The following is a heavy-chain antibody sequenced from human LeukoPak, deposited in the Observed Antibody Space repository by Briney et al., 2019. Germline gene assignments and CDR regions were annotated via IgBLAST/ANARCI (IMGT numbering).Heavy chain of an antibody. CDR3: AKGLTGTWLLMGLPFDY. CDR2: ISSSSSYI. CDR1: GFTFSSYS. Sequence: KPGGSLRLSCAASGFTFSSYSMNWVRQAPGKGLEWVSSISSSSSYIYYADSVKGRFTISRDNAENSLYLQMNSLRAEDTAVYYCAKGLTGTWLLMGLPFDYWGQGTLVTVSS. J-gene: IGHJ4*02. D-gene: IGHD1-7*01. V-gene: IGHV3-21*01.